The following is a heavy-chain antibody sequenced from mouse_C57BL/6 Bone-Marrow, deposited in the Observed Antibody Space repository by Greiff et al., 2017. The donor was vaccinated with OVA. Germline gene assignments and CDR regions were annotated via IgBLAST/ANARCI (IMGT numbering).Heavy chain of an antibody. J-gene: IGHJ2*01. CDR2: ISSGSSTI. D-gene: IGHD1-1*01. CDR3: ARHPYYYGSSYDY. Sequence: EVMLVESGGGLVKPGGSLKLSCAASGFTFSDYGMHWVRQAPEKGLEWVAYISSGSSTIYYADSVKGRFTISRDNAKNTLYLQMSSLKSEDTAMYYCARHPYYYGSSYDYWGQGTTLTVSS. CDR1: GFTFSDYG. V-gene: IGHV5-17*03.